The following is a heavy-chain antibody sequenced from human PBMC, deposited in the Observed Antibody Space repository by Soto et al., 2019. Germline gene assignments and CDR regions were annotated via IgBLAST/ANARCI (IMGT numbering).Heavy chain of an antibody. J-gene: IGHJ5*02. CDR1: RGSISGDY. Sequence: RSLTCTVSRGSISGDYWSWIRQPPGEGLEWIGYIYYTGSTIYNPSLGSRVTMSVDTSKNQFSPHLSSVTAADTAVYYCARGGASSKWLDPWGPGTLVTVSS. CDR3: ARGGASSKWLDP. CDR2: IYYTGST. D-gene: IGHD3-10*01. V-gene: IGHV4-59*01.